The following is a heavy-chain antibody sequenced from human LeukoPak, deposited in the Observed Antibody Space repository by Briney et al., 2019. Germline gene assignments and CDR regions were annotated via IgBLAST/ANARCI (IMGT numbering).Heavy chain of an antibody. D-gene: IGHD3-3*01. Sequence: PGGSLRLSCAASGFIFRNYAMSWVRQAPGKGLEWVSYISSSGSTIYYADSVKGRFTISRDNAKNSLYLQMNSLRAEDTAVYYCPRAPDFGDFYYYGMDVWGQGTTVTVSS. CDR1: GFIFRNYA. CDR2: ISSSGSTI. CDR3: PRAPDFGDFYYYGMDV. J-gene: IGHJ6*02. V-gene: IGHV3-48*03.